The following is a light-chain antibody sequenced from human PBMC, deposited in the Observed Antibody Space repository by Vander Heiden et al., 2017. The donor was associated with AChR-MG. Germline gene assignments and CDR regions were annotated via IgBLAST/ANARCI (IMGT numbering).Light chain of an antibody. CDR3: QQYNNWLTWT. V-gene: IGKV3-15*01. CDR1: QTISTN. Sequence: EIVMKQSPAPLSVSPGERVTLSCRASQTISTNLAWYQQKPGQAPRLLIYATSARATGVPARFSGGGSGTEFTLTISSLQSEDFAVYYCQQYNNWLTWTFGQGTKVEIK. CDR2: ATS. J-gene: IGKJ1*01.